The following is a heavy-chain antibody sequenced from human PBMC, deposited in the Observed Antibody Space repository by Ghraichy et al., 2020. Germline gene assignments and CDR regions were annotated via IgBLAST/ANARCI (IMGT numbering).Heavy chain of an antibody. J-gene: IGHJ5*02. V-gene: IGHV4-30-4*01. CDR1: GGSISSDDFY. CDR3: ANTMVVTEWDWFDP. D-gene: IGHD2-21*02. CDR2: IYYSGST. Sequence: SQTLSLTCTVSGGSISSDDFYWSWIRQSPGKGLEWIGYIYYSGSTYYNPSLKSRVNISIDTSKNQFSLKLSSVTVADTAVYYCANTMVVTEWDWFDPWGQGTLVTVSS.